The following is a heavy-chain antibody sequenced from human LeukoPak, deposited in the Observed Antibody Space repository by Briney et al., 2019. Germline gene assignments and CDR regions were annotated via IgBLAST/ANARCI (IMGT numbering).Heavy chain of an antibody. Sequence: PGGSLRLSCAASGFTFSSYSMNWVRQAPGKGLEWVSSISSSSSYIYYADSVKGRFTISRDNAKNSLYLQMNSLRAEDTAVYYCARGSSGSSSSMSAFDIWGQGTMVTVSS. CDR3: ARGSSGSSSSMSAFDI. D-gene: IGHD6-6*01. J-gene: IGHJ3*02. CDR2: ISSSSSYI. V-gene: IGHV3-21*01. CDR1: GFTFSSYS.